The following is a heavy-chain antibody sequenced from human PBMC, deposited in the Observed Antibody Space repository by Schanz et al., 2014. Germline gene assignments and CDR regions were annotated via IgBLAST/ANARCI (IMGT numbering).Heavy chain of an antibody. CDR3: VSSGSYSSYAC. J-gene: IGHJ4*02. CDR2: ITYNGGTI. CDR1: GFTFSSYW. V-gene: IGHV3-48*01. Sequence: EVQLVESGGGLVQPGGSLRLSCAASGFTFSSYWMHWVRQAPGKGLEWISYITYNGGTIYYADSVKGRFTMSRDNAKNSVFLQMNSLRAEDTAVYHCVSSGSYSSYACWGQGTLVTVSS. D-gene: IGHD3-10*01.